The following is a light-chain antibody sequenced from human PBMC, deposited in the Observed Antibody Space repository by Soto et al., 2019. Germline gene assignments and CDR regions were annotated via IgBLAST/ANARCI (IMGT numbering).Light chain of an antibody. Sequence: DIQMTQSPSSLSASVGDRVSITCRASQGISNYLAWYQQKPGKVPEILIYAASTLRSGVPSRFSGGGSGTDFTLTISSLQPGDVATYYCQKYNSAPLTSGGGTKVELK. V-gene: IGKV1-27*01. CDR1: QGISNY. CDR2: AAS. CDR3: QKYNSAPLT. J-gene: IGKJ4*01.